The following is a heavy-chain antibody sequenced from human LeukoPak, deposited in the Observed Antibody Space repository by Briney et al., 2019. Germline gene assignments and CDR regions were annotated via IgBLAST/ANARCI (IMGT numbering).Heavy chain of an antibody. J-gene: IGHJ4*02. CDR1: GGSFSTYY. V-gene: IGHV4-59*05. CDR2: IYYSGST. Sequence: PSETLSLTCTVSGGSFSTYYWSWIRQPPGKGLEWIGSIYYSGSTYYNPSLKSRVTISVDTSKNQFSLKLSSVTAADTAVYYCVRVDNGGNYFDYWGQGTLVTVSS. D-gene: IGHD4-23*01. CDR3: VRVDNGGNYFDY.